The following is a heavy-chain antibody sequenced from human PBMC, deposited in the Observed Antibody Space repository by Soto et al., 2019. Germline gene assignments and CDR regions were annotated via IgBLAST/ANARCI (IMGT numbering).Heavy chain of an antibody. J-gene: IGHJ5*02. CDR1: GGTFSSYT. CDR2: IIPILGIA. D-gene: IGHD4-17*01. CDR3: AGEALVETVNQYNWFDP. V-gene: IGHV1-69*02. Sequence: ASVKVSCKASGGTFSSYTISWVRQAPGQGLEWMGRIIPILGIANYAQKFQGRVTITADKSTSTAYMELSSLRSEDTAVYYCAGEALVETVNQYNWFDPWGQGTLVTVSS.